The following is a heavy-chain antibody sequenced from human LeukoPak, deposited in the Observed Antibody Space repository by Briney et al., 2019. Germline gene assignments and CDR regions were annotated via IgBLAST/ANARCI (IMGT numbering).Heavy chain of an antibody. CDR3: ARSLSEYSSSWFFDY. D-gene: IGHD6-13*01. Sequence: GESLKISCKGSGYSFTSYWIGWVRQMPGKGLEWMGIVYPGDSDTRYSPSFQGQVTISADKSISTAYLQWSSLKASDTAMYYCARSLSEYSSSWFFDYWGQGTLVTVSS. CDR1: GYSFTSYW. J-gene: IGHJ4*02. V-gene: IGHV5-51*01. CDR2: VYPGDSDT.